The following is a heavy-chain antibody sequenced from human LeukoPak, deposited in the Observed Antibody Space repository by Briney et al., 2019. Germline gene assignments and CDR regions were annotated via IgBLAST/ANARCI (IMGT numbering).Heavy chain of an antibody. V-gene: IGHV5-51*01. D-gene: IGHD6-19*01. Sequence: GESLKISCKGSGDSFTSYWIDWVRQMPGEGLEWMGIVYPGDSDTRYSPSFQGQVTISADKSITTAYLQWSSLKASDTAIYYCARRPRFSSGRYLEYGMDVWGQGTTVTVSS. J-gene: IGHJ6*02. CDR1: GDSFTSYW. CDR3: ARRPRFSSGRYLEYGMDV. CDR2: VYPGDSDT.